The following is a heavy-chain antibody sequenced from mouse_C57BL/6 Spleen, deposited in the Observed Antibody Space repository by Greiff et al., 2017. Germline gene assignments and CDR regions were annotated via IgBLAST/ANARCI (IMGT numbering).Heavy chain of an antibody. CDR3: ARDEGTTGAMDY. CDR2: ISDGGSYT. D-gene: IGHD2-12*01. J-gene: IGHJ4*01. V-gene: IGHV5-4*01. CDR1: GFTFSSYA. Sequence: EVQGVESGGGLVKPGGSLKLSCAASGFTFSSYAMSWVRQTPEKRLEWVATISDGGSYTYYPDNVKGRFTISRDNAKNNLYLQMSQLKSEDTAMYYCARDEGTTGAMDYWGQGTSVTVSS.